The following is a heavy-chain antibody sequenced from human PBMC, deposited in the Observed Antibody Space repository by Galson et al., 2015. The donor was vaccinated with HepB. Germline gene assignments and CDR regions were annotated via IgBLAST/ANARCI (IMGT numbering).Heavy chain of an antibody. J-gene: IGHJ4*02. V-gene: IGHV4-4*07. CDR1: GGSISSYY. Sequence: ETLSLTCTVSGGSISSYYWSWIRQPAGKGLEWIGRIFPGENANYNPSLKSRVSMSIDTSKNQFSLRVNSMTAADTAVYYCARGGGWYSFDYWGQGTLVTVSS. D-gene: IGHD2-15*01. CDR2: IFPGENA. CDR3: ARGGGWYSFDY.